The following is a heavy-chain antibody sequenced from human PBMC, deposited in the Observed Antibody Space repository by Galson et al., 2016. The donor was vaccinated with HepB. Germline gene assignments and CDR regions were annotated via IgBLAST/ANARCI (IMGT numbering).Heavy chain of an antibody. D-gene: IGHD6-19*01. Sequence: SLRLSCAASGFSISIYSMNWVRQAPGKGLEWVSAIRGSGTGTSYTDSVKGRFTISRDNSKNTLYLQMNGLRAEDAAVYYCAKISLVGCNSGWGGSFDSWGRGKMVTVSS. CDR2: IRGSGTGT. J-gene: IGHJ3*02. V-gene: IGHV3-23*01. CDR1: GFSISIYS. CDR3: AKISLVGCNSGWGGSFDS.